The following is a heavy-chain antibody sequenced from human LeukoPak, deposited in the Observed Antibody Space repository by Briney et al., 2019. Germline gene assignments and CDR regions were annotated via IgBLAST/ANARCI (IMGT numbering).Heavy chain of an antibody. CDR1: GYTFTSYA. CDR3: ARSEETPVYYYYYGMDV. CDR2: INTNTGNP. J-gene: IGHJ6*02. Sequence: GASVKVSCKASGYTFTSYAMNWVRQAPGQGLEWMGWINTNTGNPTYAQGFTGRFVFSLDTSVSTAYLQIGSLKAEDTAVYYCARSEETPVYYYYYGMDVWGQGTTVTVSS. V-gene: IGHV7-4-1*01.